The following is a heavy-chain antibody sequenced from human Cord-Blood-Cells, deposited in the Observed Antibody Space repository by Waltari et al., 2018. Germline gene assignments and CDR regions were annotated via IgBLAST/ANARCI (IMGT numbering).Heavy chain of an antibody. Sequence: QVQLVQSGAEVKKPGSSVKVSCKASGGTFSSYAISWVRQAPGQGLEWMGRIIPILGIANYEQKFQGRVTITADKSTSTAYMELSSLRSEDTAVYYCARGRYCSGGSCYSAFDIWGQGTMVTVSS. CDR3: ARGRYCSGGSCYSAFDI. V-gene: IGHV1-69*09. D-gene: IGHD2-15*01. J-gene: IGHJ3*02. CDR1: GGTFSSYA. CDR2: IIPILGIA.